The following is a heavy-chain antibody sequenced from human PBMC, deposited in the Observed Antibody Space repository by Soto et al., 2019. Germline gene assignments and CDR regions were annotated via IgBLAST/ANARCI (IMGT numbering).Heavy chain of an antibody. CDR2: ISYTGNT. CDR3: ASEVSSTDGMDV. V-gene: IGHV4-39*01. D-gene: IGHD2-15*01. Sequence: LSLTCTVSGDSSVSSSSYYWGWIRQPPGKGLEWIGSISYTGNTFYSPSFRSRLTIAVDTSKSQFSLKLRSVTAADTATYYCASEVSSTDGMDVWGQGTTVTVSS. J-gene: IGHJ6*02. CDR1: GDSSVSSSSYY.